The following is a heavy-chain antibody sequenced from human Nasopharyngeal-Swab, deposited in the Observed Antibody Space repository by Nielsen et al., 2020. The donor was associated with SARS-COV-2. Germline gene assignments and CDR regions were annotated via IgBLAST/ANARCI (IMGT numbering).Heavy chain of an antibody. V-gene: IGHV4-59*01. CDR2: IYYSGST. J-gene: IGHJ4*02. Sequence: SETLSLTCTVSGGSISSYYWSWIRQPPGKGLEWIGYIYYSGSTNYNPSLKSRVTISVDTSKNQFSLKLSSVTAADTAVYYCARVGTYYYDSSGDYPTPSFYYWGQGTLVTVSS. CDR1: GGSISSYY. D-gene: IGHD3-22*01. CDR3: ARVGTYYYDSSGDYPTPSFYY.